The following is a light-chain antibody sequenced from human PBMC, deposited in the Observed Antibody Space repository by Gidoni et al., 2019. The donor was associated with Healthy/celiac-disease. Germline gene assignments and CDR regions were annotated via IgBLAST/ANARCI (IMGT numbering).Light chain of an antibody. CDR2: MAS. CDR1: QSISSW. CDR3: QQYNSYPLT. V-gene: IGKV1-5*03. Sequence: DIQMTQSPSTLSASVGDRVTLTCRASQSISSWLAWYQQKPGKAPKLLVYMASSLESGVPSRFSVSGSGTEFTLTLSSLQPDDFATYYCQQYNSYPLTFGQGTKVEIK. J-gene: IGKJ1*01.